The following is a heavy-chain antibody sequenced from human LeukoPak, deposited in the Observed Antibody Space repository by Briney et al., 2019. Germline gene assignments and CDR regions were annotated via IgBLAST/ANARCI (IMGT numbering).Heavy chain of an antibody. V-gene: IGHV3-30*18. CDR3: AKESVAGIYYFDY. CDR1: GFTFSSFA. CDR2: ISNEGSNK. Sequence: GRSLRLSCAASGFTFSSFAMHWVRQAPGKGLEWVALISNEGSNKHYAASVKGRFTISGDNSKNTLYLQMNSLRAEDTAVYYCAKESVAGIYYFDYWGQGTLVTVSS. D-gene: IGHD6-19*01. J-gene: IGHJ4*02.